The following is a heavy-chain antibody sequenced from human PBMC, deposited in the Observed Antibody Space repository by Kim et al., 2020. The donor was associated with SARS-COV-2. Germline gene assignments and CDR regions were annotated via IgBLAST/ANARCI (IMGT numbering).Heavy chain of an antibody. CDR2: ISGSSDRT. D-gene: IGHD3-22*01. CDR3: ARDSYDSSGSRYDY. CDR1: GFTFSDYA. V-gene: IGHV3-23*01. Sequence: GGSLRLSCAASGFTFSDYAISWVRQAPGKRLEWVSAISGSSDRTFYTGSVQGRFAISRDNSKNTLYLQMNSLRAEDTAVYYCARDSYDSSGSRYDYWGQG. J-gene: IGHJ4*02.